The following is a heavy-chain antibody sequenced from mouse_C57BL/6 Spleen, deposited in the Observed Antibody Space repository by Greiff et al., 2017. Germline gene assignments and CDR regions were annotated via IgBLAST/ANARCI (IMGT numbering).Heavy chain of an antibody. CDR3: ARRTEDYFDY. D-gene: IGHD4-1*01. Sequence: VKLVESGAELVKPGASVKISCKASGYAFSSYWMNWVKQRPGKGLEWIGQIYPGDGDTNYNGKFKGKATLTADKSSSTAYMQLSSLTSEDSAVYFCARRTEDYFDYWGQGTTLTVSS. J-gene: IGHJ2*01. CDR2: IYPGDGDT. V-gene: IGHV1-80*01. CDR1: GYAFSSYW.